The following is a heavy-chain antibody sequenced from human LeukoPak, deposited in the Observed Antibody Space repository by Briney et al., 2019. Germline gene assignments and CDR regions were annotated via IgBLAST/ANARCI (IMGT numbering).Heavy chain of an antibody. CDR3: ARIRSSGYHYFDY. Sequence: VASVKVSCKASGYTFTDYYIHWVRQAPGQGLEWMGWINPNSGGTDSAQKFQGRVTVTWDTSIRTVYMELSSLTSDDTAVYYCARIRSSGYHYFDYWGQGTLVTVSS. CDR2: INPNSGGT. V-gene: IGHV1-2*02. D-gene: IGHD3-9*01. CDR1: GYTFTDYY. J-gene: IGHJ4*02.